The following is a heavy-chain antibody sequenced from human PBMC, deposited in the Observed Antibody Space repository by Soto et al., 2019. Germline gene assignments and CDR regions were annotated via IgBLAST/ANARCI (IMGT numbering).Heavy chain of an antibody. V-gene: IGHV4-39*01. CDR1: GVSISNSSYY. CDR2: IYYSGIT. CDR3: ARHGSN. Sequence: SETLSLTCTVSGVSISNSSYYWGWIRRPPGKGLEWIGTIYYSGITYYSPSLKSRVTISVDTSKNQFSLKLTSVTAADTAVYYCARHGSNWGQGTLVTVSS. J-gene: IGHJ4*02.